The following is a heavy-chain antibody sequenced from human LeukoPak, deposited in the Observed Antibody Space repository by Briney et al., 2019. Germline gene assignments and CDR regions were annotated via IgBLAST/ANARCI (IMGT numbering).Heavy chain of an antibody. V-gene: IGHV3-21*01. CDR3: AKEAGQDFGALDALDV. Sequence: GGSLRLSCVASGFTFSIYSMNWVRQAPGKGLEWVSSIGGSSSSLYYAESVKGRFTISRDNARNSLYLQMNSLRAEDTAVYYCAKEAGQDFGALDALDVWGQGTMVTVSS. J-gene: IGHJ3*01. D-gene: IGHD4-17*01. CDR1: GFTFSIYS. CDR2: IGGSSSSL.